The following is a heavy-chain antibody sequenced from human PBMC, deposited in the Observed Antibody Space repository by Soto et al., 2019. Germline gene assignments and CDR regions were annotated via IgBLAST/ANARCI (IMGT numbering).Heavy chain of an antibody. V-gene: IGHV4-34*01. CDR3: SGRRGFFEWPVYY. D-gene: IGHD3-3*01. J-gene: IGHJ4*02. Sequence: QVQLQQWGAGLLKPSETLSLTCAVYGGSFSGYSWSWIRQPPGQGLEWIGEINHSGSTNYNPSLNSRVTISVDTSKYQFSLKRSSVTSADTAAYYCSGRRGFFEWPVYYWGQGTLVTVSS. CDR2: INHSGST. CDR1: GGSFSGYS.